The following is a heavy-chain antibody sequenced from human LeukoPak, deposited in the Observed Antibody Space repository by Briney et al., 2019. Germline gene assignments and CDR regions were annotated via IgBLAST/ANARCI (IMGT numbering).Heavy chain of an antibody. V-gene: IGHV1-69*13. Sequence: SVKVSCKASGGTFSNYAISWVRQAPGQGLEWMGGIIPIFDTANYAQNFQGRVTITADESTTTACMELSSLRSEDTAVYYCARDPPYYDSTFYNPDWGQGTLVTVSS. D-gene: IGHD3-22*01. J-gene: IGHJ4*02. CDR1: GGTFSNYA. CDR3: ARDPPYYDSTFYNPD. CDR2: IIPIFDTA.